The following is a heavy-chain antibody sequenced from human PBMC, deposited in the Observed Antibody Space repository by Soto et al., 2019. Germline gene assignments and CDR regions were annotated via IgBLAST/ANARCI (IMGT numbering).Heavy chain of an antibody. Sequence: ASVKVSCKASGYTFNSCGISWVRQARGQGLEWMGGISAYNGNTNCAQKLHGRVTMTTDTSTSTAYMELRSLTSDDTAVYYCAIVRLLYSTYDRMDDWGGETTVTV. D-gene: IGHD1-26*01. CDR1: GYTFNSCG. J-gene: IGHJ6*02. V-gene: IGHV1-18*04. CDR3: AIVRLLYSTYDRMDD. CDR2: ISAYNGNT.